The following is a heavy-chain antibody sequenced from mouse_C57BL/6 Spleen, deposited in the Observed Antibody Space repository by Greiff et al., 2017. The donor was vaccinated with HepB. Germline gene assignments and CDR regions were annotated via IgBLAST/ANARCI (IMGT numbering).Heavy chain of an antibody. Sequence: VQLKESGPELVKPGASVKISCKASGYSFTDYNMNWVKQSNGKSLEWIGVINPNYGTTSYNQKFKGKATLTVDQSSSTAYMQLNSLTSEDSAVYYCARPGYYGSSYDWYFDVWGTGTTVTVSS. CDR1: GYSFTDYN. J-gene: IGHJ1*03. D-gene: IGHD1-1*01. CDR2: INPNYGTT. CDR3: ARPGYYGSSYDWYFDV. V-gene: IGHV1-39*01.